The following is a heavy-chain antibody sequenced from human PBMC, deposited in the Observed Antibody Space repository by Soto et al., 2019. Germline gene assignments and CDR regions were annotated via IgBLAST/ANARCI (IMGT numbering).Heavy chain of an antibody. J-gene: IGHJ5*02. CDR1: GVTLRKGA. CDR2: ISYDGDNE. Sequence: ARGSCRDWCGGSGVTLRKGAMLWVRQAPGNGLEWLAIISYDGDNEYYADSVRGRFTISRDNSKNTLYLQTNNLRHEDTAVYYCAKGGGTVYCNSPACSAHHSDPCGQRT. CDR3: AKGGGTVYCNSPACSAHHSDP. D-gene: IGHD2-2*01. V-gene: IGHV3-30*18.